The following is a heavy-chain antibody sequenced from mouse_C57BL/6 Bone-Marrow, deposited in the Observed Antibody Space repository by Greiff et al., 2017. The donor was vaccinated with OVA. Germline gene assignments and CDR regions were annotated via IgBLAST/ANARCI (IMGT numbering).Heavy chain of an antibody. CDR2: IYPGSGST. Sequence: VQLQQPGAELVKPGASVKMSCKASGYTFTSYWITWVKQRPGQGLEWIGDIYPGSGSTNYNEKFKSKATLTVDTSSSTAYMQLSSLTSEDSAVYYCARRYYYGSSSDYWGQGTTLTVSS. V-gene: IGHV1-55*01. CDR1: GYTFTSYW. J-gene: IGHJ2*01. CDR3: ARRYYYGSSSDY. D-gene: IGHD1-1*01.